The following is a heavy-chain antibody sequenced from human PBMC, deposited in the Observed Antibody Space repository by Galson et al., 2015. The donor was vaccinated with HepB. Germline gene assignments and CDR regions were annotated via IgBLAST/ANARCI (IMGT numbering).Heavy chain of an antibody. CDR3: AKFPTVTPLVVMDV. CDR2: ISGSGGST. V-gene: IGHV3-23*01. D-gene: IGHD4-17*01. CDR1: GFTFSSYA. J-gene: IGHJ6*02. Sequence: SLRLSCAASGFTFSSYAMSWVRQAPGKGLEWVLAISGSGGSTYYADSVKGRFTISRDNSKNTLYLQMNSLRAEDTAVYYCAKFPTVTPLVVMDVWGQGTTVTVSS.